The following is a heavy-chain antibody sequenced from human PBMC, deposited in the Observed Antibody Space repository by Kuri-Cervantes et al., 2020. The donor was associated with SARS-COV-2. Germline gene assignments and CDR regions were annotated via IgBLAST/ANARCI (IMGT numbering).Heavy chain of an antibody. J-gene: IGHJ3*02. CDR3: ARDRPTRVVLGNAFDI. D-gene: IGHD2-2*01. V-gene: IGHV3-48*04. CDR1: GFTFSSYS. Sequence: GGSLRLSRAASGFTFSSYSMNWVRQAPGKGLEWVSYISSSSSTIYYADSVKGRFTISRDNAKNSLYLQMNSLRAEDTAVYYCARDRPTRVVLGNAFDIWGQGTMVTVSS. CDR2: ISSSSSTI.